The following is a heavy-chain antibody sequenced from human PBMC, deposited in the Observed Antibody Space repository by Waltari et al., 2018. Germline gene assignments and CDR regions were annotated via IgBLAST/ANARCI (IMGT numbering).Heavy chain of an antibody. J-gene: IGHJ2*01. D-gene: IGHD2-2*01. Sequence: QLQLQESGPGLVKPSETLSLTCTVSGGSISSSSYYWGWIRQPPGKGLEWIGSIDYSGSTYYNPSLKSRVTISVDTSKNQFSLKLSSVTAADTAVYYCARDIVVVPAADYWYFDLWGRGTLVTVSS. CDR1: GGSISSSSYY. CDR3: ARDIVVVPAADYWYFDL. V-gene: IGHV4-39*07. CDR2: IDYSGST.